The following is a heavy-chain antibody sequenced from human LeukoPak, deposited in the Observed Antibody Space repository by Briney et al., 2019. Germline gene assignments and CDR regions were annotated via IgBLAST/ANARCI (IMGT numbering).Heavy chain of an antibody. CDR2: ISGSGGST. J-gene: IGHJ4*02. Sequence: GGSLRLSCAASGFTFSSYAMSWVRQAPGKGLGWVSAISGSGGSTYYADSVKGRFTISRDNSKNALYLQMNSLRAEDTAVYYCAKDLPYSSGWYGDYWGQGTLVTVSS. CDR3: AKDLPYSSGWYGDY. D-gene: IGHD6-19*01. V-gene: IGHV3-23*01. CDR1: GFTFSSYA.